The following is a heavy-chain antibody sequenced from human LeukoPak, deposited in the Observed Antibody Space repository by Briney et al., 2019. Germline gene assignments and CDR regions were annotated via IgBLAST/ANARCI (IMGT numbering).Heavy chain of an antibody. D-gene: IGHD5-18*01. V-gene: IGHV1-18*01. CDR2: ISVYNGNT. CDR1: GYTFSSYG. J-gene: IGHJ6*02. CDR3: ARDRGYSYYYDYYGLDV. Sequence: ASLTVSCKASGYTFSSYGISWVRQAPGQGLEWMGWISVYNGNTKYAQKVQGRVTMTTDTSTSTAYMEVRSLRSDDTAVYYCARDRGYSYYYDYYGLDVWGQGITVTVSS.